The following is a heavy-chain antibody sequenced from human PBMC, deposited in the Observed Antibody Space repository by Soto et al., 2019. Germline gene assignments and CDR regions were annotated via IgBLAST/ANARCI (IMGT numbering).Heavy chain of an antibody. CDR2: IYPSGMP. CDR1: GGSISNAAYS. V-gene: IGHV4-30-2*01. Sequence: TLALTCTVSGGSISNAAYSWSWIRQPPGKGLEWIGYIYPSGMPFYNPSLRSRVTISIDRSNDQFSLNLKSVTAADTAVYYCARERGGYGLFDSWGQGTLVTVSS. J-gene: IGHJ4*02. D-gene: IGHD5-18*01. CDR3: ARERGGYGLFDS.